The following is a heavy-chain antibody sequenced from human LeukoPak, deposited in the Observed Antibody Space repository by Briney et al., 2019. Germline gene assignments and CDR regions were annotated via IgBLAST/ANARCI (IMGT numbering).Heavy chain of an antibody. CDR3: ARGPRNNP. CDR2: VHPNGGNT. J-gene: IGHJ5*02. CDR1: GYPFTTWE. D-gene: IGHD1-14*01. Sequence: ASVKVSCKTSGYPFTTWEINWVRQAAGQGLEWMGWVHPNGGNTAYAQKFQGRVTMTRDTSISTAYMELSGLTSDDTAVYFCARGPRNNPWGQGTLVTVSS. V-gene: IGHV1-8*01.